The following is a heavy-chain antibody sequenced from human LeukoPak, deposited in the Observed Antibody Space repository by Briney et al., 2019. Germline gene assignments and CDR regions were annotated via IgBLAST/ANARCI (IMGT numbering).Heavy chain of an antibody. V-gene: IGHV4-34*01. J-gene: IGHJ4*02. D-gene: IGHD2-15*01. Sequence: SETLSLTCAVYGGSFSGYYWSWIRQPPGKGLEWIGEINHSGSTDYNPSLKSRVTISVDTSKNQFSLKLSSVTAAGTAVYYCASFGYCSGGSCYDYFDYWGQGTLVTVSS. CDR3: ASFGYCSGGSCYDYFDY. CDR2: INHSGST. CDR1: GGSFSGYY.